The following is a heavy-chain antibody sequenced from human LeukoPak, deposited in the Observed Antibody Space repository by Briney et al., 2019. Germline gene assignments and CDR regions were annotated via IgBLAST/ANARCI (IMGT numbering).Heavy chain of an antibody. CDR1: DSTFVAYS. Sequence: GGPLRLSCEPPDSTFVAYSITWVRQAPGKGRGWVSSISSSSSYIYYADSVKGRFTISRDNAKNSLYLQMNSLRAEDTAVYYCAKGGYYDVWSAYDYWGQGTLVTVSS. J-gene: IGHJ4*02. CDR3: AKGGYYDVWSAYDY. CDR2: ISSSSSYI. V-gene: IGHV3-21*01. D-gene: IGHD3-3*01.